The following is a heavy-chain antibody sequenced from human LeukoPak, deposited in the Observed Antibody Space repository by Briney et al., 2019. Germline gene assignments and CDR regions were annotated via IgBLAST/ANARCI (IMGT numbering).Heavy chain of an antibody. V-gene: IGHV3-30*04. CDR2: ISYDGSNK. CDR1: GFTFSSYA. J-gene: IGHJ3*02. CDR3: ARELHEYYYDSSGYSGDAFDI. D-gene: IGHD3-22*01. Sequence: GGSLRLSCAASGFTFSSYAMHWVRQAPGKGLEWVVVISYDGSNKYYADSVKGRFTISRDNSKNTLYLQMNSLRAEDTAVYYCARELHEYYYDSSGYSGDAFDIWGQGTMVTVSS.